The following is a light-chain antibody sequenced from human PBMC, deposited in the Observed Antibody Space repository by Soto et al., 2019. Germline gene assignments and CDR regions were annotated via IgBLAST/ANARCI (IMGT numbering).Light chain of an antibody. J-gene: IGKJ4*01. CDR2: LGS. CDR3: MQALQVPRT. V-gene: IGKV2-28*01. Sequence: EIVMTQSPLSLSVTPGEPASISCRSSQSLLHSNGYNYLDWYLQKPGQSPQLLVYLGSNRASGVPDRFSGSGSGTDFTLNISRVESEDVGVSYCMQALQVPRTVGGGTKVEIK. CDR1: QSLLHSNGYNY.